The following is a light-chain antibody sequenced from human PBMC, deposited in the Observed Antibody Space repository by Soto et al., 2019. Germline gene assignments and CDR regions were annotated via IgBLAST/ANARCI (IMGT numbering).Light chain of an antibody. J-gene: IGLJ3*02. CDR3: QTWSTDIRV. V-gene: IGLV4-69*01. CDR2: LNSDGSH. CDR1: SGHNSYA. Sequence: QPVLTQPPSASASLGASVKLTCTLSSGHNSYAIAWHQQQPEKGPRYLMKLNSDGSHSKGDGIPDRFSGCSSGAERYRTISGLQCEDEADSYCQTWSTDIRVFGGGTKLTVL.